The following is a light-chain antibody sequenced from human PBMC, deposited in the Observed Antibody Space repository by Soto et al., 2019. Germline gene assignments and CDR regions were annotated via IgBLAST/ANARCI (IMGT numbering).Light chain of an antibody. CDR2: GAS. J-gene: IGKJ2*01. V-gene: IGKV3-20*01. CDR1: QSVYNSY. Sequence: EIVLTQSPGTLSLSPGERATLSCRASQSVYNSYLAWYQQKPGQAPRLLINGASNRATGIPDRFSGSGSGTDFTLTISRLEPEDFAVYYCQQYGSPPHTFGQGTK. CDR3: QQYGSPPHT.